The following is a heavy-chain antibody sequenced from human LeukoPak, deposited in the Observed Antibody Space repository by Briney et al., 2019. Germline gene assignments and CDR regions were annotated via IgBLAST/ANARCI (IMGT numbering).Heavy chain of an antibody. Sequence: SETLSLTCTVSGASITSHYWGWIRQPPGKGLEWIGSIYYSGSTYYNPSLKSRVTISVDTSKNQFSLKLSSVTAADTAVYYCARDPPPKSSSWYQNFDYWGQGTLVTVSS. CDR1: GASITSHY. CDR3: ARDPPPKSSSWYQNFDY. CDR2: IYYSGST. V-gene: IGHV4-39*07. J-gene: IGHJ4*02. D-gene: IGHD6-13*01.